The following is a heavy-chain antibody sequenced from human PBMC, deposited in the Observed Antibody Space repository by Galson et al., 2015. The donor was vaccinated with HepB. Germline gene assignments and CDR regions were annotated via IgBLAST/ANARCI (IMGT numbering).Heavy chain of an antibody. Sequence: SLRLSCAASGFSFEAYTMHWVRLAPGKGLEWVSLVNWDGGRTHYADSVKGRFTISRDNSKNSLYLQMSSLRTEDTAFYYCVKSSFCSSSSCYDYFDYWGQGTLVTVSS. V-gene: IGHV3-43*01. CDR3: VKSSFCSSSSCYDYFDY. CDR1: GFSFEAYT. CDR2: VNWDGGRT. D-gene: IGHD2-2*01. J-gene: IGHJ4*02.